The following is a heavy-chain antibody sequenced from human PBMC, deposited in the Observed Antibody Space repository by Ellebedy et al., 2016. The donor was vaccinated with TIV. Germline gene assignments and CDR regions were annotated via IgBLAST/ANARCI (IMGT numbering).Heavy chain of an antibody. CDR2: ISYDGSSK. CDR1: GFTFDSYA. V-gene: IGHV3-30-3*01. CDR3: ARDAMSYRFDP. D-gene: IGHD5/OR15-5a*01. Sequence: GESLKISCVASGFTFDSYAMHWVRQAPGKGLEWVAVISYDGSSKYYADSVKGRFTISRDNSMTTLYLEMNSLRAEGTAVYYCARDAMSYRFDPWGQGTLVTVSS. J-gene: IGHJ5*02.